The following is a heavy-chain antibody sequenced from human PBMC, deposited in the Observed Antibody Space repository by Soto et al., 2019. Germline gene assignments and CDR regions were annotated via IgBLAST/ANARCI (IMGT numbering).Heavy chain of an antibody. J-gene: IGHJ4*02. CDR3: AKVSRKGSAIDFDY. D-gene: IGHD3-10*01. CDR2: VNPNNGDT. Sequence: QVQLVQSGAELKKPGASVKVSCKASGYTFSNYDMNWVRQATGQGPEWIGWVNPNNGDTGYAQKFQGRVTLTTDISSTTAYMELTRLRSEDTAMYYCAKVSRKGSAIDFDYWGQGTLISGSS. V-gene: IGHV1-8*01. CDR1: GYTFSNYD.